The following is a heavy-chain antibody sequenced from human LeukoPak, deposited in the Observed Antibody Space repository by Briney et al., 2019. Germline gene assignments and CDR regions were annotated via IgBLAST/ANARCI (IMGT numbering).Heavy chain of an antibody. CDR2: IRYDGSSK. D-gene: IGHD3-10*01. CDR1: GFTFSNYG. CDR3: AIGGYYFDY. V-gene: IGHV3-30*02. J-gene: IGHJ4*01. Sequence: GGSLRLSCAASGFTFSNYGMHWVRQAPGKGLEWVAFIRYDGSSKYYADSVKGRFTISRDNSKNTLYLQMNSLRPDDTAVFYCAIGGYYFDYWGQGALVTVSS.